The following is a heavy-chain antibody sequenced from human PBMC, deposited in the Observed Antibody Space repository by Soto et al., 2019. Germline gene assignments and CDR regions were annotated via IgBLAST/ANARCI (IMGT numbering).Heavy chain of an antibody. CDR2: INAGNGNT. CDR3: ARGLPTLVVPPLHYYYGMDV. V-gene: IGHV1-3*01. CDR1: GYTFTSYA. Sequence: QVQLVQSGAEVKKPGASVKVSCKASGYTFTSYAMHWVREAPGQRLEWMGWINAGNGNTKYSQKFQGRVTITRDTSTSTAYMELSSLRSEDTAVYYCARGLPTLVVPPLHYYYGMDVWGQGTTVTVSS. J-gene: IGHJ6*02. D-gene: IGHD2-2*01.